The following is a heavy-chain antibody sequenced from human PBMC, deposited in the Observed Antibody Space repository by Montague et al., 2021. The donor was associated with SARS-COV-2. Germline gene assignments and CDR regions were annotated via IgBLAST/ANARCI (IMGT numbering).Heavy chain of an antibody. D-gene: IGHD3-9*01. CDR1: GFSLSTSGMC. CDR3: ARRTYDILTGYDYGMDV. V-gene: IGHV2-70*11. CDR2: IDWDDDQ. Sequence: PALVKPTQTLTLTCTFSGFSLSTSGMCVSWIRHPPGKALEWLARIDWDDDQYYSTSLKTRLTISKDTSKNQVVLTMTNMDPVGTATYYCARRTYDILTGYDYGMDVWGQGTTVTVSS. J-gene: IGHJ6*02.